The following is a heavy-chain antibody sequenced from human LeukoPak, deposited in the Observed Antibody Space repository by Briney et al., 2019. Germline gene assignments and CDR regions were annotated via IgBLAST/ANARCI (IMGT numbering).Heavy chain of an antibody. D-gene: IGHD6-19*01. V-gene: IGHV3-64D*06. CDR3: VKGGIAVAETLDY. J-gene: IGHJ4*02. CDR1: GFTFSSYA. CDR2: ISSNGGST. Sequence: GGSLRLSCSASGFTFSSYAMHWVRQAPGKGLEYVSAISSNGGSTYYADSVKGRFTISRDNSKNTLYLQMSSLRAEDTAVYYCVKGGIAVAETLDYWGQGTLVTVSS.